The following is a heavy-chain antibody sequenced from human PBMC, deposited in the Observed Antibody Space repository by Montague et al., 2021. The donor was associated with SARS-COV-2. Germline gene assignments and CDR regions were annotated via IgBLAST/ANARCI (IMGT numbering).Heavy chain of an antibody. V-gene: IGHV6-1*01. D-gene: IGHD2-2*03. J-gene: IGHJ3*01. CDR1: GASLSSDSLS. CDR3: ARKMDSSFDV. CDR2: TYYRSKWYN. Sequence: VSPGASLSSDSLSWHWIRQSPSRGLEWLASTYYRSKWYNDSAPSVSGQATVKPDTSRNQFSLHLDSVTPEDTALYFCARKMDSSFDVWGKGTMVIVSS.